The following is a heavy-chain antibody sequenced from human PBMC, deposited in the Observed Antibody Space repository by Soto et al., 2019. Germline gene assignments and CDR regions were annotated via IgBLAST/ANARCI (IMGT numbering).Heavy chain of an antibody. Sequence: PGGSLRLSCAASGITFSNAWMSWVRQAPGKGLQWVGRIKSKTDGGTTDYAAPVKGRFTISRDDSKNTLYLQMNSLKTEDTAVYYCTTGLVGATRDSYYYYGMDVWGQGTTVTVS. J-gene: IGHJ6*02. CDR3: TTGLVGATRDSYYYYGMDV. CDR1: GITFSNAW. D-gene: IGHD1-26*01. CDR2: IKSKTDGGTT. V-gene: IGHV3-15*01.